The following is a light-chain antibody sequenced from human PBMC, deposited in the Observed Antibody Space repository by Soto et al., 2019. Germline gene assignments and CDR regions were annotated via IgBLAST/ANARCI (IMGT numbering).Light chain of an antibody. V-gene: IGLV2-11*01. CDR2: DVS. CDR3: CSYAGSPYV. J-gene: IGLJ1*01. Sequence: QSALTQPRSVSRSPGQSVTISCTGTSSDVGGYNYVSWYQHHPGKAPKLMIYDVSKRPSGVPDRFSGSKSGNTASLTISGLQAEDEADYYCCSYAGSPYVFGTGTKVTVL. CDR1: SSDVGGYNY.